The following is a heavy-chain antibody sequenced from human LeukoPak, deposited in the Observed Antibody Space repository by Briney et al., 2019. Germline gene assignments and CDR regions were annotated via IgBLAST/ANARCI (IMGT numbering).Heavy chain of an antibody. CDR2: INPNSGGT. CDR3: ARVKWIQLWSPDTQAFYFDY. J-gene: IGHJ4*02. CDR1: GYTFTGYY. V-gene: IGHV1-2*02. Sequence: ASVKVSCKASGYTFTGYYMHWVRQAPGQGLEWMGWINPNSGGTNYAQKFQGRVTMTRDTSISTAYMELSRLRSDDTAVYYCARVKWIQLWSPDTQAFYFDYWGQGTLVTVSS. D-gene: IGHD5-18*01.